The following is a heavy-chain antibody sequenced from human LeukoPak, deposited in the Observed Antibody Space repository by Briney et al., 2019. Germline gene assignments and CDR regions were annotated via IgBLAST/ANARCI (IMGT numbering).Heavy chain of an antibody. CDR1: GYSISSGYY. CDR3: ARADYYDSSAIDY. CDR2: IYHSGST. V-gene: IGHV4-38-2*01. D-gene: IGHD3-22*01. Sequence: PSETLSLTCAVSGYSISSGYYWGWIRQPPGKGLEWIGSIYHSGSTYYNPSLKSRVAISVDTSKNQFSLKLSSVAAADTAVYYCARADYYDSSAIDYWGQGTLVTVSS. J-gene: IGHJ4*02.